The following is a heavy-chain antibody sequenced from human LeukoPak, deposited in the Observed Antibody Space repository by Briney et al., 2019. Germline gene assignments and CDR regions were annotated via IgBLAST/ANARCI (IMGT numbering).Heavy chain of an antibody. D-gene: IGHD3-10*01. CDR2: TYYRSKWYN. J-gene: IGHJ4*02. V-gene: IGHV6-1*01. Sequence: PSQTLSLTCAICGHRVSSNSAAWHGFRQSPSRGVEWLGRTYYRSKWYNDYAVSVKSRITINPDTSKNQFSLQLNSVTPEDTAVYYCARGDYGSGNSFNYFDHWGQGTLVTVSS. CDR1: GHRVSSNSAA. CDR3: ARGDYGSGNSFNYFDH.